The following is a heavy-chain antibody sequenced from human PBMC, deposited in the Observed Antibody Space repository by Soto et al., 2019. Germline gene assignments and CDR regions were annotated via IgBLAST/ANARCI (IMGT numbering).Heavy chain of an antibody. CDR2: ISSSSRTI. CDR3: AREWDGDGYNSGWFDP. CDR1: GFTFSSYG. V-gene: IGHV3-48*01. D-gene: IGHD5-12*01. Sequence: EVQLVESGGGLVQPGGSLRLSCAASGFTFSSYGMNWVRQAPGKGLEWVSYISSSSRTIYYADSVKGRFTISRDNAKNSLDLQMKSLRAEDTAVYYWAREWDGDGYNSGWFDPWGQGTLVTVSS. J-gene: IGHJ5*02.